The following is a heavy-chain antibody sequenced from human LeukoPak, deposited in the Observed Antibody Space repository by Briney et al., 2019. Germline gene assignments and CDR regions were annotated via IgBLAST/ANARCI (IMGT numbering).Heavy chain of an antibody. CDR3: ARLPYHCRDGTCGLMVGVDV. CDR1: GDSISSNNYY. CDR2: IYYRVSA. D-gene: IGHD2-15*01. J-gene: IGHJ6*02. V-gene: IGHV4-39*01. Sequence: KPSETLSLTCTVSGDSISSNNYYWGWIRQPPGKGLEWIVSIYYRVSAYYNPSLNSRVTISVDTSKNQFSLRLSSLTAADTAVYYCARLPYHCRDGTCGLMVGVDVWGQGTTVSVSS.